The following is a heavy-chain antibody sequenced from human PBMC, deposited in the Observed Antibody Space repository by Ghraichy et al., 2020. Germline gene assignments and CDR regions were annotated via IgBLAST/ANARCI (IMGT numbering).Heavy chain of an antibody. CDR2: INHSGRT. CDR1: GGYFSGYY. CDR3: ARGQRLRYNYLYYYGMDV. Sequence: SETLSLTCTVNGGYFSGYYWRGLSQPPGRGLAWIAEINHSGRTNYNPSLKSRVTISVDTSKNQFFLKLSSVTAADTAVYYCARGQRLRYNYLYYYGMDVCGKVTTVTVSS. J-gene: IGHJ6*04. D-gene: IGHD5-18*01. V-gene: IGHV4-34*01.